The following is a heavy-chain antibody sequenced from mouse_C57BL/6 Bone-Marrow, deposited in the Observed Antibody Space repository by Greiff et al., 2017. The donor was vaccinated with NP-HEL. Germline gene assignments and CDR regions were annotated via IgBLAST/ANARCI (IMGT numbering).Heavy chain of an antibody. CDR1: GFNIKDDY. V-gene: IGHV14-4*01. D-gene: IGHD2-1*01. CDR3: TVYCNYPYYYAMDY. J-gene: IGHJ4*01. CDR2: IDPENGDT. Sequence: EVQLQQSGAELVRPGASVKLSCTASGFNIKDDYMHWVKQRPEQGLEWIGWIDPENGDTEYASKFQGKATITADTSSNTAYLQLSSLTSKDTAVYYCTVYCNYPYYYAMDYWGQGTSVTVSS.